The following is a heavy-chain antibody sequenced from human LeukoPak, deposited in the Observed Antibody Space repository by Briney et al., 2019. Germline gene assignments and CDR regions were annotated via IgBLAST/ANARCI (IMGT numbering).Heavy chain of an antibody. CDR2: ISAYNGNT. CDR3: ARDHSGSYSGY. V-gene: IGHV1-18*01. Sequence: GASVKVSCKASGYTFTSYDINWVRQAPGQGLEWMGWISAYNGNTNYAQKLQGRGTMTTDTSTSTAYMELRSLRSDDTAVYYCARDHSGSYSGYWGQGTLVTVSS. CDR1: GYTFTSYD. J-gene: IGHJ4*02. D-gene: IGHD1-26*01.